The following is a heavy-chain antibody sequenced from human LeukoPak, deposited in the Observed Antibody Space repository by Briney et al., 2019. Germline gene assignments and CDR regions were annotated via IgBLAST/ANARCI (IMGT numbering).Heavy chain of an antibody. J-gene: IGHJ4*02. D-gene: IGHD3-10*01. CDR3: ARVGVASGSYYTFSF. CDR1: GGSISSGDDY. Sequence: PSETLSLTCTVSGGSISSGDDYWSWIRQPPGKGLEWIGYISYSGSTYYNPSIKSRVTISVDTSKNQFSLRLSSVTAADTAVYYCARVGVASGSYYTFSFWGQGTLVPVSS. V-gene: IGHV4-30-4*01. CDR2: ISYSGST.